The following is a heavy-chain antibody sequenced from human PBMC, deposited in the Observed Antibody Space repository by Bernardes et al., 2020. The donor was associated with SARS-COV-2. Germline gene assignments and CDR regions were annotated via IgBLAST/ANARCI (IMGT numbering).Heavy chain of an antibody. CDR3: ARDESLGKGARWYFDL. Sequence: GGSLRLSCAASGFTFSTYSMNWVRPAPGKGLEWVSSISSTSSHIYYADSVKGRFTISRDNAKNSLFLQMNSLRAEDTAVYYCARDESLGKGARWYFDLWGRGTLVTVSS. V-gene: IGHV3-21*01. D-gene: IGHD1-26*01. J-gene: IGHJ2*01. CDR2: ISSTSSHI. CDR1: GFTFSTYS.